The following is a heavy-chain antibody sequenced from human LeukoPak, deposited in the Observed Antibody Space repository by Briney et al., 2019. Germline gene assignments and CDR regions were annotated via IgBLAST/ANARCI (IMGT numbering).Heavy chain of an antibody. CDR2: ISYDGSNK. Sequence: GGSLRLSCAASGFTFSSYAMHWVRQAPGKGLEWVAVISYDGSNKYYADSVKGRFTISRDDSKNTLYLQMNSLRAEDTAVYYCATPVTNSYGFDYWGQGTLVTVSS. J-gene: IGHJ4*02. CDR1: GFTFSSYA. D-gene: IGHD5-18*01. V-gene: IGHV3-30*04. CDR3: ATPVTNSYGFDY.